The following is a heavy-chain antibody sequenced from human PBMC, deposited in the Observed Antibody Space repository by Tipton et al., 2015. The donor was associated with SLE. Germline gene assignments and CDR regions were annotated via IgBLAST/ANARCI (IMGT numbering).Heavy chain of an antibody. CDR3: ARHGGTGRNWFDP. D-gene: IGHD3-16*01. V-gene: IGHV4-39*01. Sequence: TLSLTCTVSGGSISSSSYYWGWIRQPPGKGLEWIGSIYYSGSTYYNPSLKSRVTISVDTSKNQSSLKLSSVTAADTAVYYCARHGGTGRNWFDPWGQGTLVTVSS. J-gene: IGHJ5*02. CDR2: IYYSGST. CDR1: GGSISSSSYY.